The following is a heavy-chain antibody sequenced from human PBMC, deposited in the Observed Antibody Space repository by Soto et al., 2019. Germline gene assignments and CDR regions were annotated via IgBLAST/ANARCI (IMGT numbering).Heavy chain of an antibody. V-gene: IGHV1-3*05. CDR1: GYTFTSYA. CDR3: ACDVASADY. J-gene: IGHJ4*02. D-gene: IGHD2-15*01. CDR2: SNAGNGKT. Sequence: QVQLVQSGAEEKKPGASVKVSCKASGYTFTSYASHWVRQAPGQRIEWMGWSNAGNGKTKYSQKFQGSVTITRDTSASTAYMELSSMISEDTAVYYCACDVASADYWGQGTLVTVSS.